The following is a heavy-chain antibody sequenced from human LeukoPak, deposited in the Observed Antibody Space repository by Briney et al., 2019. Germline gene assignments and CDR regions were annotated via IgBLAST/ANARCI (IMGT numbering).Heavy chain of an antibody. J-gene: IGHJ4*02. CDR1: GYSFTDYY. V-gene: IGHV1-2*02. CDR2: INPNTAGT. Sequence: EASVKVSCKAYGYSFTDYYMHWVRQAPGQGLEWMGWINPNTAGTKYAQHFQGRVTMTRDTSISTAYMELSRLRSDDTAVYYCASSIVYCSSTSCYFNWGQGTLVTVSS. D-gene: IGHD2-2*01. CDR3: ASSIVYCSSTSCYFN.